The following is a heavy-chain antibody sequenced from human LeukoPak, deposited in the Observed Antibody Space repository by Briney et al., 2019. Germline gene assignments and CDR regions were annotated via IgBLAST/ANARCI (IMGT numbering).Heavy chain of an antibody. CDR2: ISGSGGST. V-gene: IGHV3-23*01. CDR3: AKVALLWFGELFPLFDY. CDR1: GFTFSSYA. J-gene: IGHJ4*02. Sequence: PGESLKISCAASGFTFSSYAMSWVRQAPGKGLEWVSAISGSGGSTYYADSVKGRFTISRDNSKNTLYLQMNSLRAEDTAVYYCAKVALLWFGELFPLFDYWGQGTLVTVSS. D-gene: IGHD3-10*01.